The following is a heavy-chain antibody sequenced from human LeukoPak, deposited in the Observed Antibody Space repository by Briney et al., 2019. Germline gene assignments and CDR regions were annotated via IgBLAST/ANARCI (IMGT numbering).Heavy chain of an antibody. V-gene: IGHV4-34*01. D-gene: IGHD6-13*01. CDR3: ARGGRIAAAGTDYYYGMDV. Sequence: PSETLSLTCAVYGGSFSGYYWSWIRQPPGKGLEWIGEINHSGSTNYNPSLKSRVTISVDTSKNQFSLKLSSVTAADTAVYYCARGGRIAAAGTDYYYGMDVWGQGTTVTVSS. CDR2: INHSGST. J-gene: IGHJ6*02. CDR1: GGSFSGYY.